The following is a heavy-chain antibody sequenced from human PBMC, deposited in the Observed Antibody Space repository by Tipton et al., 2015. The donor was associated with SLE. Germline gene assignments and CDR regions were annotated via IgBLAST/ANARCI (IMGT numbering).Heavy chain of an antibody. Sequence: LRLSCTVSGGSISTSTYYWGWIRQPPGKGLEWIGNIYNVGTTYYNPSLKSRVTISVDTSKNQFSLKLNSVTAADTAVYYCANSLAVHPRTMYWGQGTLVTVSS. CDR2: IYNVGTT. CDR3: ANSLAVHPRTMY. J-gene: IGHJ4*02. CDR1: GGSISTSTYY. V-gene: IGHV4-39*01. D-gene: IGHD6-19*01.